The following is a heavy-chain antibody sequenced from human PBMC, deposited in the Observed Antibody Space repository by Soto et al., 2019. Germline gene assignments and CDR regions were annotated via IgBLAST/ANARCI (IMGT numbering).Heavy chain of an antibody. Sequence: VGSLRLSCAVSGFICSSYDMSWVRQAPGKGLEWVSTILVGGSTHYEDSVKGRFTISRDTSKNTVYLKMNSLTAGDTAFYYCAKATVTSGGAFEIYGQGTMVTVSS. CDR1: GFICSSYD. D-gene: IGHD4-17*01. J-gene: IGHJ3*02. V-gene: IGHV3-23*01. CDR3: AKATVTSGGAFEI. CDR2: ILVGGST.